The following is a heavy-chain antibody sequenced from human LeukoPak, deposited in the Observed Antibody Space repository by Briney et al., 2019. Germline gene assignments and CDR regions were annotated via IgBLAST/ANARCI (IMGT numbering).Heavy chain of an antibody. CDR2: IIPILGIA. CDR3: ATGKIYCSTTSCSDDS. CDR1: GGTFSSYA. Sequence: PVASVKVSCKASGGTFSSYAISWVRQAPGQGLEWMGRIIPILGIANYAQKFQGRVTITADKSTSTAYMELSSLRSEDTAVYYCATGKIYCSTTSCSDDSWGQGTLVTVSS. D-gene: IGHD2-2*01. V-gene: IGHV1-69*04. J-gene: IGHJ4*02.